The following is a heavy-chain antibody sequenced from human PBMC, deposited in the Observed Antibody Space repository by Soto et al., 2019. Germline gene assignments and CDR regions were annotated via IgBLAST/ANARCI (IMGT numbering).Heavy chain of an antibody. CDR3: ARVTLKAGNWFDP. J-gene: IGHJ5*02. CDR1: GYTFTDYF. V-gene: IGHV1-2*02. Sequence: QVQLVQSGAEVKKPGASVKVSCKASGYTFTDYFIHWVRQAPGQGFEWMGWINPKSRGTNYAQKFQGRVTMTRDTSNSTAYMELRGLRSDDKAVYYCARVTLKAGNWFDPWGQGTLVTVSS. CDR2: INPKSRGT.